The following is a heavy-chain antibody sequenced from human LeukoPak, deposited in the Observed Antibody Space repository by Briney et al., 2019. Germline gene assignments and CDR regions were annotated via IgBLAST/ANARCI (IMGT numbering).Heavy chain of an antibody. Sequence: GGSLRLSCAASGFTFSSYGFHWVRQAPGKGLEWVAVIWYDGSYQYYADSVTGRFTISRDNSQNALYLQVDSLRVEDTAVYYCARDRAVRYFDCWGQGTLVTVSS. CDR1: GFTFSSYG. V-gene: IGHV3-33*01. J-gene: IGHJ4*02. CDR3: ARDRAVRYFDC. CDR2: IWYDGSYQ. D-gene: IGHD2-8*01.